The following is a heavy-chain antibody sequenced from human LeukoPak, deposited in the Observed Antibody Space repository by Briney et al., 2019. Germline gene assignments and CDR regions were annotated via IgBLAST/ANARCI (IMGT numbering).Heavy chain of an antibody. CDR3: ARAPPTYYYDSSGYGGHNWFDP. CDR1: GGSFSGYY. V-gene: IGHV4-34*01. D-gene: IGHD3-22*01. Sequence: SETLSLTCAVYGGSFSGYYWSWIRQPPGKGLEWIGGINHSGSTNYNPSLKSRVTISVDTSKNQFSLKLSSVTAADTAVYYCARAPPTYYYDSSGYGGHNWFDPWGQGTLVTVSS. CDR2: INHSGST. J-gene: IGHJ5*02.